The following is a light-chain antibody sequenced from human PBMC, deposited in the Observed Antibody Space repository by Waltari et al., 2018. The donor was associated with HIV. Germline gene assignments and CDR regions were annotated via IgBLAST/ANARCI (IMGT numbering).Light chain of an antibody. J-gene: IGKJ5*01. CDR2: GAS. Sequence: DIQMTQSPSSVSAYVGDRVTLTCRANQGISTWLAWYQQKPGKAPKLLISGASNLEPGVPSRFSGSGSGTSFSLTITSLQADDFAIYYCQQTNSFPFTFGQGTRLEIK. V-gene: IGKV1-12*01. CDR3: QQTNSFPFT. CDR1: QGISTW.